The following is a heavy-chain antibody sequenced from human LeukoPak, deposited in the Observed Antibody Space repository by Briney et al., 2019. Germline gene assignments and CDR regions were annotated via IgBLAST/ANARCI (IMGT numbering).Heavy chain of an antibody. CDR2: ISDSGGST. Sequence: GGSLRLSCSASGFPFSSYAMHWVRQAPGKGLEYVSAISDSGGSTYYADSVKGRFTISRDNSKNTLYLQMSSLRAEDTAVYFCVRGCSFGPYGMDVWGQGTTVTVSS. CDR3: VRGCSFGPYGMDV. J-gene: IGHJ6*02. V-gene: IGHV3-64D*09. CDR1: GFPFSSYA. D-gene: IGHD2-8*01.